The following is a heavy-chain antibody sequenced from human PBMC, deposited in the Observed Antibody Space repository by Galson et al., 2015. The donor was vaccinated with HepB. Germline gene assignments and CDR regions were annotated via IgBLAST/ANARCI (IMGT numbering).Heavy chain of an antibody. CDR2: ISSSGSTI. Sequence: SLRLSCAASGFTLSSYDMNWVRQAPGKGLEWVSYISSSGSTIDYANSVKGRFTLSRDNAKSSVHLQMNSLRDEDTAVYHCVREQDDPTAQLVTIFDLQGYYGMDVWGQGTTVTVSS. CDR1: GFTLSSYD. D-gene: IGHD3-3*01. J-gene: IGHJ6*02. CDR3: VREQDDPTAQLVTIFDLQGYYGMDV. V-gene: IGHV3-48*02.